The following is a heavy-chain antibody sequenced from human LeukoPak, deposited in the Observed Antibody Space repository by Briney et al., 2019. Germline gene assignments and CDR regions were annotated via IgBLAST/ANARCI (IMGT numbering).Heavy chain of an antibody. J-gene: IGHJ4*02. D-gene: IGHD3-10*02. V-gene: IGHV3-33*01. CDR1: GFTFSSYG. Sequence: GGSLRLSCAASGFTFSSYGMHWVRQAPGKGLEWVAVIWYDGSNKYYADSVKGRFTISRDNSKNTLYLQMNSLRAEDTAVYYCARGRGVRGVNYFDYWGQGTLVTVSS. CDR3: ARGRGVRGVNYFDY. CDR2: IWYDGSNK.